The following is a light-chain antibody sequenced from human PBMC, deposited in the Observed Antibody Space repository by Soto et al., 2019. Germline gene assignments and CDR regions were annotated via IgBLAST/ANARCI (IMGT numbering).Light chain of an antibody. CDR1: SSDVGGYVY. V-gene: IGLV2-11*01. CDR2: DIT. Sequence: LTQPPSVSGCPGQKVTISSPGPSSDVGGYVYVSWYKQRPGKAPKLLVKDITNRPSGVPDRFSGSQSANTASVTFSGLRTEEEAEFYCCSYGGSFPYVVGMGTKVTVL. J-gene: IGLJ1*01. CDR3: CSYGGSFPYV.